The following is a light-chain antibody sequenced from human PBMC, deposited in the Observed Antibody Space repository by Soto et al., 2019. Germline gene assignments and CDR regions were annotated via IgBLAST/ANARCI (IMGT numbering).Light chain of an antibody. CDR3: QQYNNWLT. CDR2: GAS. CDR1: QSVSSN. J-gene: IGKJ4*01. Sequence: IVMTQSPATLSVSPGERATLSCRASQSVSSNLAWYQQKPGQAPRLLIYGASTRATGVPDRFRGSGSVTDFTLTISSLQSEDFAVYYCQQYNNWLTFGGGTKVEIK. V-gene: IGKV3-15*01.